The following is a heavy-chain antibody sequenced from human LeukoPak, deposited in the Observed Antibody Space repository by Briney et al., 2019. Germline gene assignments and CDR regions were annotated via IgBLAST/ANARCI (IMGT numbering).Heavy chain of an antibody. CDR2: IYYSGST. Sequence: SETLSLTCTVSGGSISSGDYYWSWIRQPPGKGLEWIGYIYYSGSTYYNPSLKSRVTISVDTSKNQFSLELSSVTAADTAVYYCARESSAGNDAFDIWGQGTMVTVSS. CDR1: GGSISSGDYY. J-gene: IGHJ3*02. CDR3: ARESSAGNDAFDI. D-gene: IGHD4-23*01. V-gene: IGHV4-30-4*01.